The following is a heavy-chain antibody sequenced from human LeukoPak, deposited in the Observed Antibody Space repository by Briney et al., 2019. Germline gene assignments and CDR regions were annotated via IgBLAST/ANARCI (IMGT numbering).Heavy chain of an antibody. CDR1: GYTFSNYA. J-gene: IGHJ5*02. CDR2: ISAGNANT. D-gene: IGHD3-3*01. Sequence: ASVKVSCKASGYTFSNYAMHWVRQAPGQRPEWMGWISAGNANTKYSQNFQGRVTITRDTSASTAYMELTSLRSEDTAVYYCARYDFWSGLNWIDPWGQGTLVTVSS. CDR3: ARYDFWSGLNWIDP. V-gene: IGHV1-3*01.